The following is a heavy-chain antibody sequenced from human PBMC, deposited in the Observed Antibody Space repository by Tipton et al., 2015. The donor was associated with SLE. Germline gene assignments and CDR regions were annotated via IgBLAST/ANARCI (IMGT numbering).Heavy chain of an antibody. CDR1: GYSISSGYY. V-gene: IGHV4-38-2*02. J-gene: IGHJ4*02. CDR2: IYHSGST. Sequence: TLSLTCTISGYSISSGYYWGWIRQPPGKGLEWIGSIYHSGSTYYNPSLKSRVTISVDTSKNQFSLKLSSVTAADTAVYYCARGRNYYGLGSYYSGGYFDYWGQGTLVTVSS. CDR3: ARGRNYYGLGSYYSGGYFDY. D-gene: IGHD3-10*01.